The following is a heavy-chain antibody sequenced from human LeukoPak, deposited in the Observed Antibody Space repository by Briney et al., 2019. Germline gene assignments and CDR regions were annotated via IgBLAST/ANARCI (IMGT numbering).Heavy chain of an antibody. V-gene: IGHV3-23*01. CDR1: GFTSSSYE. CDR2: IRPSGDNT. Sequence: GGSLRLSCAASGFTSSSYEMNWVRQAPGRGLEWVSSIRPSGDNTYYGDSVKGRFTISRDNSKNTVYLQMNNMRVDDTAIYYCARVAGWHWFDPWGQGTLVTVSS. D-gene: IGHD6-19*01. J-gene: IGHJ5*02. CDR3: ARVAGWHWFDP.